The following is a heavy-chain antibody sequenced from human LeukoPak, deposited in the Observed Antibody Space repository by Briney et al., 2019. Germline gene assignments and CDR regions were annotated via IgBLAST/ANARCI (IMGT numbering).Heavy chain of an antibody. CDR3: ARDWGRGYSGYVRPYYYYGMDV. V-gene: IGHV3-66*01. CDR2: IYSGGST. Sequence: GGSLRLSCAASGFIFSNYWMSWVRQAPGKGLEWVSVIYSGGSTYYADSVKGRFTISRDNSKNTLYLQMNSLRAEDTAVYYCARDWGRGYSGYVRPYYYYGMDVWGQGTTVTVSS. D-gene: IGHD5-12*01. J-gene: IGHJ6*02. CDR1: GFIFSNYW.